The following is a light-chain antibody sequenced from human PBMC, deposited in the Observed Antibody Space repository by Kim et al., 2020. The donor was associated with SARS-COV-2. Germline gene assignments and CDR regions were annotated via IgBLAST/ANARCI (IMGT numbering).Light chain of an antibody. CDR2: QDD. CDR1: KLVDKY. J-gene: IGLJ2*01. V-gene: IGLV3-1*01. Sequence: VSPGQTASISCSGDKLVDKYACWYQQKPGQSPVLVIYQDDKRPLGIPERFSGSNSGNTATLTISGTQAMDEADYYCQAWDTTTEAVFGGGTQLTVL. CDR3: QAWDTTTEAV.